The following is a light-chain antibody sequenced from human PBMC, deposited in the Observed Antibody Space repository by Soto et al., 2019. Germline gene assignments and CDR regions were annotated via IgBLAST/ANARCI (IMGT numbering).Light chain of an antibody. J-gene: IGLJ1*01. CDR3: ASYTSSNALEV. CDR2: EVS. Sequence: QSALTQPPSVSGSPGQSITISCTGTSSDVGGYNYVSWYQHHPHRAPKLLIYEVSYRPSGVSDRFSGAKSGNTAYLTISGLQAEDEADYYCASYTSSNALEVFGIGTKVTVL. CDR1: SSDVGGYNY. V-gene: IGLV2-14*01.